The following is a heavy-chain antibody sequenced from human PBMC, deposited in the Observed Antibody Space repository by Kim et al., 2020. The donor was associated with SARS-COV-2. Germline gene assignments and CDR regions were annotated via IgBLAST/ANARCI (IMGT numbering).Heavy chain of an antibody. D-gene: IGHD3-16*01. J-gene: IGHJ3*02. CDR3: AREWAKVTGGFDI. Sequence: YAQKYQDRVTMTTDTSTSTAYMDLRSLRSDDTAVYYCAREWAKVTGGFDIWGQGTMVTVSS. V-gene: IGHV1-18*01.